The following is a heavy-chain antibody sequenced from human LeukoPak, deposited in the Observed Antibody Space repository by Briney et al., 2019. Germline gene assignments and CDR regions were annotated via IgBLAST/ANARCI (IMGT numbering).Heavy chain of an antibody. CDR2: IIPIFGTA. V-gene: IGHV1-69*05. CDR3: ARDGVYCTNGVCLIWEYNWFDP. Sequence: SVKVSCKASGGTFSSYAISWVRQAPGQGLEWLGRIIPIFGTANYAQKFQGRVTITTDESTSTAYMELSSLRSEDTAVYYCARDGVYCTNGVCLIWEYNWFDPWGQGTLVTVSS. D-gene: IGHD2-8*01. J-gene: IGHJ5*02. CDR1: GGTFSSYA.